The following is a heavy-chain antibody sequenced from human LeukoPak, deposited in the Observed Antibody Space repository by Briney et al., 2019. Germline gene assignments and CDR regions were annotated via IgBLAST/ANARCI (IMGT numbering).Heavy chain of an antibody. CDR2: IHYSGST. V-gene: IGHV4-39*01. D-gene: IGHD3-16*02. Sequence: PSETLSLTCTVSGGSISSSSYYWGWIRQPPGKGLEWIGSIHYSGSTYYNPSLKSRVTISVDTSKNQFSLKLSSVTAADTAVYYCARLYDYVWGSYRYGWFDPWGQGTLVTVSS. J-gene: IGHJ5*02. CDR1: GGSISSSSYY. CDR3: ARLYDYVWGSYRYGWFDP.